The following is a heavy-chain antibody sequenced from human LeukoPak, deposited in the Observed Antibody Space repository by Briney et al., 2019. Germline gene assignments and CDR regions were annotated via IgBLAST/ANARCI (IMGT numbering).Heavy chain of an antibody. CDR1: GFTFSSYG. V-gene: IGHV3-30*19. CDR2: ISYDGSNK. Sequence: GGSLRLSCAASGFTFSSYGMHWVRQAPGKGLEWVAVISYDGSNKYYADSVKGRFTISRDNSKNTLYLQMNSLRAEDTAVYYCARDGPPSPQFLFDYWGQGTLVTVSS. CDR3: ARDGPPSPQFLFDY. J-gene: IGHJ4*02.